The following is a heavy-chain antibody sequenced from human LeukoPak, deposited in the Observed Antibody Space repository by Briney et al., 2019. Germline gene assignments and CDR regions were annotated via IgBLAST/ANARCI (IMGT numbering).Heavy chain of an antibody. J-gene: IGHJ4*02. CDR1: RFTLSSYA. V-gene: IGHV3-30-3*01. Sequence: GGSLRLSCAPPRFTLSSYAMRTVSQAPGKRLHWVAVISYDGSNKYYADSVKGRFTISRNNSKNTLYLQFNSLMYQDTALYNCARDGYYCSTACTAYSFDSWGQGTLVTVSS. CDR2: ISYDGSNK. D-gene: IGHD2-2*01. CDR3: ARDGYYCSTACTAYSFDS.